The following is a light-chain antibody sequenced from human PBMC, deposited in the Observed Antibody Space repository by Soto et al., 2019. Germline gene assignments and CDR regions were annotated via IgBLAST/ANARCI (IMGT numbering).Light chain of an antibody. Sequence: SALTQPPSASGSPGQSVTISCTGTSSDVGGYNYVSWYQQHPGKAPKLMIYEVSKRPSGVPDRFSGSKSGNTASLTVSGLQVEDEADYYCSSYAARVFGGGTKLTVL. CDR3: SSYAARV. CDR1: SSDVGGYNY. CDR2: EVS. V-gene: IGLV2-8*01. J-gene: IGLJ2*01.